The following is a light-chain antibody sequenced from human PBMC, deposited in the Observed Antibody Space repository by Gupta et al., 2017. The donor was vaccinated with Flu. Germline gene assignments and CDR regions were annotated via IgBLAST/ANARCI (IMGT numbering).Light chain of an antibody. CDR2: GAS. J-gene: IGKJ2*01. CDR1: QSVSSSY. V-gene: IGKV3-20*01. CDR3: QQYGSSPRT. Sequence: ELVLTQSPGTLSLSPGERATLSCRASQSVSSSYLAWYQQKPCQAPRLRIYGASSRATGIPDRFSGSGSGTDFTLTISRLEPEDFAVYYGQQYGSSPRTFGQGTKLEIK.